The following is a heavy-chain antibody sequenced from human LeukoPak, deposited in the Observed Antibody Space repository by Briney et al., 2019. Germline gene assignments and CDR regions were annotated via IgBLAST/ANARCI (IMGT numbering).Heavy chain of an antibody. Sequence: GASVKVSCKASGYTFTGYYMHWVRQAPGQGLEWMGWINPNSGGTNYAQKFQGRVTMARDTSTSTVYMELSSLRSEDTAVYYCARDRVGELTPFFDYWGQGTLVTVSS. J-gene: IGHJ4*02. D-gene: IGHD3-10*01. V-gene: IGHV1-2*02. CDR3: ARDRVGELTPFFDY. CDR1: GYTFTGYY. CDR2: INPNSGGT.